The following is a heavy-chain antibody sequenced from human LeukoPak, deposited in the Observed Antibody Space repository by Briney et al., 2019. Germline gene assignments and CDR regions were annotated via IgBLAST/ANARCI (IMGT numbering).Heavy chain of an antibody. CDR1: GFTFSSYW. V-gene: IGHV3-74*01. J-gene: IGHJ5*02. D-gene: IGHD6-13*01. CDR3: ARDRIAAAGRGWFDP. Sequence: GGSLRLSCAASGFTFSSYWMHWVRQAPGKGLVWVSGINSDGSSTSYADSVKGRFTISRDNAKNTLYLQMNSLRAEDTAVYYCARDRIAAAGRGWFDPWGQGTLVTVSS. CDR2: INSDGSST.